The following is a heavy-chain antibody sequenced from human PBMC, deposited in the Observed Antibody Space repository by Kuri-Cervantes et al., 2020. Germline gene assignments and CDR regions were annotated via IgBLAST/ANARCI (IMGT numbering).Heavy chain of an antibody. CDR3: ARGLGSYSSSWTGDWKYYYYGMDV. CDR1: GGTFSSYA. D-gene: IGHD6-13*01. CDR2: IIPIFGTA. J-gene: IGHJ6*02. Sequence: SVKVSCKASGGTFSSYAISWVRQAPGQGLEWMGGIIPIFGTANYAQKFQGRVTITADESTSTAYMELSSLRSEDTAVYYCARGLGSYSSSWTGDWKYYYYGMDVWGQGTTVTVSS. V-gene: IGHV1-69*13.